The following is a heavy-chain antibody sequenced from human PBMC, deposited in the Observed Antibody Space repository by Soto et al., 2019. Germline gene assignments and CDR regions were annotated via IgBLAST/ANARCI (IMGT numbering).Heavy chain of an antibody. Sequence: GASVKVSCKASGGTFSSYAISWVRQAPGQGLEWMGGIIPIFGTANYAQKFQGRVTITADESTSTAYMELSSLRSEDTAVYYCATYRREWEPPGVWFDPWGQGTLVTVSS. J-gene: IGHJ5*02. CDR1: GGTFSSYA. CDR2: IIPIFGTA. V-gene: IGHV1-69*13. CDR3: ATYRREWEPPGVWFDP. D-gene: IGHD1-26*01.